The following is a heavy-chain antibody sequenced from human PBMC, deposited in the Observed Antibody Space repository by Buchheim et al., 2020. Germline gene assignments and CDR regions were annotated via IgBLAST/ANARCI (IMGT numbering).Heavy chain of an antibody. V-gene: IGHV4-39*01. CDR2: FYYIGST. CDR3: AGHYSETYYRFDY. CDR1: GGSISSRSYY. J-gene: IGHJ4*02. Sequence: QLQLQESGPGLVKPSETLSLTCTVPGGSISSRSYYWGWIRQPPGKGLEWIGSFYYIGSTSYNPSLKSRVTISVDTSKNQFSLKLSSVTAADTAVYYCAGHYSETYYRFDYWGQGTL. D-gene: IGHD1-26*01.